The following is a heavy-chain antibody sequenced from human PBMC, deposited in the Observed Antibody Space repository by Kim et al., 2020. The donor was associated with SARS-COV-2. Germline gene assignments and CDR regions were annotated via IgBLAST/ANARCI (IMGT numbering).Heavy chain of an antibody. CDR3: ARDPTLLVPAANWFDP. V-gene: IGHV1-18*01. Sequence: KLQGRVTMTTDTSTSTAYMELRSLRSDDTAVYYCARDPTLLVPAANWFDPWGQGTLVTVSS. J-gene: IGHJ5*02. D-gene: IGHD2-2*01.